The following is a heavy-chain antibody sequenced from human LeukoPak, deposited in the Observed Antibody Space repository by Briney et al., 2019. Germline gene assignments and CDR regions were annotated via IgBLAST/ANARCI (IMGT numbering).Heavy chain of an antibody. D-gene: IGHD5-24*01. J-gene: IGHJ6*03. V-gene: IGHV3-48*04. CDR1: GFTFSSYS. CDR3: ARALWGYNLIDYYYYYMDV. Sequence: GGSLRLSCAASGFTFSSYSMSWIRQAPGKGLEWVSYISSSGNTIYYADSVRGRFTISRDNAKNSLYLQMNSLRAEDSAVYYCARALWGYNLIDYYYYYMDVWGKGTTVTVSS. CDR2: ISSSGNTI.